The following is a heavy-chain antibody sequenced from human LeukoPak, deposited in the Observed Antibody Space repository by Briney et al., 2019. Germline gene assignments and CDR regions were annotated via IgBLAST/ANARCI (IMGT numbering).Heavy chain of an antibody. CDR2: ISSSGSTI. J-gene: IGHJ4*02. D-gene: IGHD5-12*01. V-gene: IGHV3-48*04. CDR3: ARGYSGSSGGFDY. CDR1: GFTFSSYS. Sequence: PGGSLRLSCAASGFTFSSYSMNWVRQAPGKGLEWVSYISSSGSTIYYADSVKGRFTISRDNAKNSLYLQMNSLRAEDTAVYYCARGYSGSSGGFDYWGQGTLVTVSS.